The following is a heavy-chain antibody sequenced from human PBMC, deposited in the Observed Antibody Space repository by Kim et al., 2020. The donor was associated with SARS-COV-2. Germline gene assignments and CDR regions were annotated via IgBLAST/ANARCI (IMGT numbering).Heavy chain of an antibody. CDR2: ISTSGNNI. J-gene: IGHJ4*02. CDR3: ARELLGWLGGGNDH. CDR1: GFTFSDHY. D-gene: IGHD3-3*01. V-gene: IGHV3-11*01. Sequence: GGSLRLSCAASGFTFSDHYMSWIRQAPGKGPEWVSHISTSGNNIYYADSVKGRFTISRDNAKNSLYLQMNSLRPEDTAVYYCARELLGWLGGGNDHWGQGTLVTVSS.